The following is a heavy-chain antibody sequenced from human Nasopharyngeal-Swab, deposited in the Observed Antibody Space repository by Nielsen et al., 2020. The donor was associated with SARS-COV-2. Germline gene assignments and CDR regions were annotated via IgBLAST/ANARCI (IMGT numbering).Heavy chain of an antibody. Sequence: WVRQAPGQGLEWMGIINPSGGSTSSAQKFQGRVTMTRDTSTSTVYMELSSLRSEDTAVYYCARITVAAADYWGQGTLVTVSS. J-gene: IGHJ4*02. CDR2: INPSGGST. D-gene: IGHD6-19*01. V-gene: IGHV1-46*01. CDR3: ARITVAAADY.